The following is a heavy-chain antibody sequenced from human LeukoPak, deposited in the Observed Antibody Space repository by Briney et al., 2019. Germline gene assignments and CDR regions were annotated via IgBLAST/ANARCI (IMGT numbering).Heavy chain of an antibody. Sequence: GGSLRLSCAASGFTFSNYEMNWVRQAPGRGPEWISYIDGSGSTIYYADSVKGRFTISRDNSKNTLYLQMNSLRAEDTAVYYCAKDRGSYSTTADSWGQGTLVTVSS. CDR2: IDGSGSTI. CDR1: GFTFSNYE. CDR3: AKDRGSYSTTADS. D-gene: IGHD1-26*01. V-gene: IGHV3-48*03. J-gene: IGHJ5*01.